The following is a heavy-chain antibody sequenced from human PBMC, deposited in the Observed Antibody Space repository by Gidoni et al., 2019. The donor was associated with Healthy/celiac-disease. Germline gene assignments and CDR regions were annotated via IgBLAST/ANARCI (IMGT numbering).Heavy chain of an antibody. D-gene: IGHD1-26*01. CDR2: ISYDGSNK. J-gene: IGHJ4*02. CDR1: GFTFSSYD. V-gene: IGHV3-30-3*01. Sequence: QVQLVESGGGVVQPGRSLRLSCAASGFTFSSYDMHWVRQAPGKGLEWVAVISYDGSNKYYADSVKGRFTISRDNSKNTLYLQMNSLRAEDTAVYYCAREEWELYYFDYWGQGTLVTVSS. CDR3: AREEWELYYFDY.